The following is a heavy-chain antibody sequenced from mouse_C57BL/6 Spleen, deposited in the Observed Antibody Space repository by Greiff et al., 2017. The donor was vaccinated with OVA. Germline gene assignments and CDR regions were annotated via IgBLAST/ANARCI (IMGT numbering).Heavy chain of an antibody. CDR2: IYPGSGST. Sequence: VQLQQPGAELVKPGASVKMSCKASGYTFTSYWITWVKQRPGQGLEWIGDIYPGSGSTNYNEKFKSKATLTVDTSSSTAYMQLSSLTSEDSAVYYCARGGYYDYEGWFAYWGQGTLVTVSA. CDR3: ARGGYYDYEGWFAY. V-gene: IGHV1-55*01. D-gene: IGHD2-4*01. CDR1: GYTFTSYW. J-gene: IGHJ3*01.